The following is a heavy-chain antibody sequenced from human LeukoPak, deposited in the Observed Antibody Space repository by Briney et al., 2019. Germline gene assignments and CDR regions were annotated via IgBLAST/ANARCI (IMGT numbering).Heavy chain of an antibody. J-gene: IGHJ4*02. CDR2: IKSDGSTT. D-gene: IGHD5-18*01. Sequence: GGSLRLSCAASGFTFSSYWMHWVRQAPGKGLVWASRIKSDGSTTTYAAPVKGRFTISRDNAKNTLYLQMNSLRAEDTAVYYCARVVDTHFDYWGQGTLVTVSS. CDR3: ARVVDTHFDY. CDR1: GFTFSSYW. V-gene: IGHV3-74*01.